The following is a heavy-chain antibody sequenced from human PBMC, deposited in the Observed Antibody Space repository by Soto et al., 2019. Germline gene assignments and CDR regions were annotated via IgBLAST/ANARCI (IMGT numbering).Heavy chain of an antibody. CDR3: AKMEYGLSCSDY. D-gene: IGHD2-8*01. J-gene: IGHJ4*02. CDR1: GFTFSDYY. CDR2: ISNRGSPT. V-gene: IGHV3-11*01. Sequence: QVQLVESGGGLVKPGGSLRLSCAASGFTFSDYYMTWIRQAPGKGLEWVSYISNRGSPTYAESVKGRFTVSRDNARNSVYLQMSSLRAEDTAFYYCAKMEYGLSCSDYWGLGTLVTVSS.